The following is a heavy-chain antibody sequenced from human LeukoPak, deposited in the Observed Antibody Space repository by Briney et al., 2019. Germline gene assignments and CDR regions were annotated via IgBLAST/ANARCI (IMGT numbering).Heavy chain of an antibody. CDR2: INPNSGGT. V-gene: IGHV1-2*02. CDR1: GYTFTGYY. Sequence: ASVKVSCKASGYTFTGYYMHWVRQAPGQGLEWMGWINPNSGGTNYAQKFQGRVTTTRDTSISTAYMELSRLRSDDTAVYYCAREAERYCTNGVCYTKGWFDPWGQGTLVTVSS. D-gene: IGHD2-8*01. CDR3: AREAERYCTNGVCYTKGWFDP. J-gene: IGHJ5*02.